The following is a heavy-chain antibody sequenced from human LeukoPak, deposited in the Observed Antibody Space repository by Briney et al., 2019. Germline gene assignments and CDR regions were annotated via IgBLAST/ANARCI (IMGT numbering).Heavy chain of an antibody. D-gene: IGHD6-6*01. J-gene: IGHJ5*02. Sequence: GGSLRLSCAASGFTFSSYGMHWVRQAPGKGLEWVAFIRYDGSNKYYADSVKGRFTISRDNSKNTLYLRMNSLRAEDTAVYYCAKHKYSSSPAWFDPWGQGTLVSVSS. V-gene: IGHV3-30*02. CDR3: AKHKYSSSPAWFDP. CDR1: GFTFSSYG. CDR2: IRYDGSNK.